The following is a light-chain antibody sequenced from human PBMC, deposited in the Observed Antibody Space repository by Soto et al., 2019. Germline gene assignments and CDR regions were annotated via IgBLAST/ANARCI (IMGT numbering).Light chain of an antibody. J-gene: IGKJ1*01. CDR1: ESVNIW. V-gene: IGKV1-5*03. CDR2: KAS. CDR3: QQYHRSSRT. Sequence: DIQMTQSPSILSASVGERVTITCRANESVNIWLAWYQQKPGQAPKLLIQKASTLQSGVPSRFGGGGSGTEFTLTISNLQPEDFATYYCQQYHRSSRTFGQGTKVDIK.